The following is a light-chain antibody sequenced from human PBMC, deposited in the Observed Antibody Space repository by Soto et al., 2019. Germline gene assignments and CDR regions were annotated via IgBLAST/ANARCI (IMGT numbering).Light chain of an antibody. CDR3: CSYAGKYVML. J-gene: IGLJ3*02. Sequence: QSALTQPRSVSGSPGQSVTISCTGSRSDVGTYNYVSWFQLHPGKAPKLVIFEVTERPSGVPHRFSGSKSGNTASLTISGLQTEDEADYYCCSYAGKYVMLFGGGTKVTVL. CDR2: EVT. CDR1: RSDVGTYNY. V-gene: IGLV2-11*01.